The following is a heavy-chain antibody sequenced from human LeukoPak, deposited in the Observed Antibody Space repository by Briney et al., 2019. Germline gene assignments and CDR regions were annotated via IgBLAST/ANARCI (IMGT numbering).Heavy chain of an antibody. V-gene: IGHV4-59*12. CDR3: ARGIESYGDYGY. J-gene: IGHJ4*02. D-gene: IGHD4-17*01. CDR2: MYNSGST. CDR1: GGSISGSY. Sequence: SETLSLTCTVSGGSISGSYWSWLRQPPGEGLEWIAYMYNSGSTNYNPSLTSRVTISIDTTKNQFSLKLSSLTAADTAIYYCARGIESYGDYGYWGQGILVTVSS.